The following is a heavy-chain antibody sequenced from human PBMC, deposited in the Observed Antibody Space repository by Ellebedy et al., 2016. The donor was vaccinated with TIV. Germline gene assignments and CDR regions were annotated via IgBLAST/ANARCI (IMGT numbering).Heavy chain of an antibody. CDR3: ARGPRIVGATTGNWFES. CDR1: GYTFSAYY. CDR2: INPNNGDT. V-gene: IGHV1-2*04. Sequence: AASVKVSCKASGYTFSAYYMHWVRQAPGQDLEWMGWINPNNGDTNCAQKFQGWVTMTRDTSISTAYMDLNRPTSDDTAVYYCARGPRIVGATTGNWFESWGQGTLVTVSS. D-gene: IGHD1-26*01. J-gene: IGHJ5*01.